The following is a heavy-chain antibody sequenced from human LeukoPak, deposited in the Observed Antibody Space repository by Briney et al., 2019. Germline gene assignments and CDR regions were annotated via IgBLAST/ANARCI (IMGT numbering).Heavy chain of an antibody. CDR2: ISGSGGAT. Sequence: GGSLRLSCAASGLSFSSYSMTWVRQAPGKGLEWVSVISGSGGATYYADSVKGRFTISRDNAKNSLYLQMNSLRAEDTAVYYCARRVYNSGWYIDYWGQGTLVTVSS. D-gene: IGHD6-19*01. J-gene: IGHJ4*02. CDR1: GLSFSSYS. CDR3: ARRVYNSGWYIDY. V-gene: IGHV3-23*01.